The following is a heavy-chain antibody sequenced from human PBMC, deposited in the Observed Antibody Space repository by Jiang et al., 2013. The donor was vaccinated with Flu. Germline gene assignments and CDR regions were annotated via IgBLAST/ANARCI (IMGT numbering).Heavy chain of an antibody. J-gene: IGHJ6*02. CDR1: GYTFTSYA. CDR3: ASSLTGAAARKYYYYGMDV. CDR2: INAGNGNT. Sequence: GYTFTSYAMHWCARPRTKAEWMGWINAGNGNTKYSQKFQGRVTITRDTSASTAYMELSSLRSEDTAVYYCASSLTGAAARKYYYYGMDVWGQGTTVTVSS. D-gene: IGHD6-13*01. V-gene: IGHV1-3*01.